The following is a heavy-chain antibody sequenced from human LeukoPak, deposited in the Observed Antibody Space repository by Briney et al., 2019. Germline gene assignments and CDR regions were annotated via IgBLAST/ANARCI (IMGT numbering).Heavy chain of an antibody. CDR2: INPNSGDT. CDR1: GYTFTGYY. V-gene: IGHV1-2*02. Sequence: ASVKVSCKASGYTFTGYYMHWVRQAPGQGNERMGWINPNSGDTNYAQKFQGRGNITRDTSISTVYMELASLRSDDTAVYYCAREGHCSGGSCLDDWGQGTLVTVSS. CDR3: AREGHCSGGSCLDD. D-gene: IGHD2-15*01. J-gene: IGHJ4*02.